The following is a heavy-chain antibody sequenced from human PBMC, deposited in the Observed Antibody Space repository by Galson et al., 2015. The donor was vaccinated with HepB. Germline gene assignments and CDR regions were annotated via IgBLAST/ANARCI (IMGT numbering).Heavy chain of an antibody. CDR3: ARDRNSASRYVEEYYGMDV. D-gene: IGHD5-12*01. CDR2: ISYDGTHQ. CDR1: GFTFSHYG. Sequence: SLRLSCATFGFTFSHYGIHWVRQAPGKGLEWVAVISYDGTHQFYAGSAKGRFTLSRDNSKKMVYLQMNSLIVEDTAVYFCARDRNSASRYVEEYYGMDVWGQGTTVTVSS. J-gene: IGHJ6*02. V-gene: IGHV3-33*05.